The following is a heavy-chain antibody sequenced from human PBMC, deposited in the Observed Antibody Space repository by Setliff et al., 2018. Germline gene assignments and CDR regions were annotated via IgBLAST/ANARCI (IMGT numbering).Heavy chain of an antibody. CDR3: ARVPRFTDTRNAFDI. V-gene: IGHV4-31*03. CDR2: IYYSGNT. J-gene: IGHJ3*02. CDR1: GGSISSGGYY. Sequence: TLSLTCTVSGGSISSGGYYWSWIRQHPGKGLEWIGYIYYSGNTYYNPSLKSRVTISVDTSKNQFSLKLSSVTAAGTAVYYCARVPRFTDTRNAFDIWGQGTMVTVSS. D-gene: IGHD5-18*01.